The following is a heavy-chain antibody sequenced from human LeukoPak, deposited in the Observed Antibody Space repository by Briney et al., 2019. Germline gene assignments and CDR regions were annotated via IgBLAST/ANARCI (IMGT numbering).Heavy chain of an antibody. CDR3: ARSDTVAGIAT. Sequence: GSLRLSCAASGFTFSNFGMSWVRQAPGKGLEWIGSIYYSGSTYYNPSLKSRVTISVDTSKNQFSLKLSSVTAADTAVYYCARSDTVAGIATWGQGTLVTVSS. CDR2: IYYSGST. V-gene: IGHV4-39*07. J-gene: IGHJ5*02. D-gene: IGHD6-19*01. CDR1: GFTFSNFGM.